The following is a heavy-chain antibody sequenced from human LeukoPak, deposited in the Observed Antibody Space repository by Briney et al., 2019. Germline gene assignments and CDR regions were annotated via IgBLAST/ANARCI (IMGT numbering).Heavy chain of an antibody. V-gene: IGHV5-51*01. D-gene: IGHD6-19*01. CDR3: ARLAASLYSSGWFDAYFDY. J-gene: IGHJ4*02. CDR2: IYPGDSDT. CDR1: GYSFTSYW. Sequence: GESLKISCKGSGYSFTSYWIGWVRQMPGKGLEWMGIIYPGDSDTRYSPSFQGQVTISADKSISTAYLQWSSLKASDTAMYYCARLAASLYSSGWFDAYFDYWGQGNLVTVSS.